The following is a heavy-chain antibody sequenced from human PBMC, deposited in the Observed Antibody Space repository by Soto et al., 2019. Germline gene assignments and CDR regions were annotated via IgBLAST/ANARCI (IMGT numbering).Heavy chain of an antibody. D-gene: IGHD3-22*01. CDR2: ISYDGSNK. CDR1: GITFISYA. CDR3: AKSRPPYDRVVKPFDY. Sequence: PGGSLRLSCAASGITFISYAMHWGRQAPGKGLEWVAVISYDGSNKYYADSVKGRFTISRDNSKNTLYLQVNSLRAEDTAVYYCAKSRPPYDRVVKPFDYWGQGALVTVSS. J-gene: IGHJ4*02. V-gene: IGHV3-30*18.